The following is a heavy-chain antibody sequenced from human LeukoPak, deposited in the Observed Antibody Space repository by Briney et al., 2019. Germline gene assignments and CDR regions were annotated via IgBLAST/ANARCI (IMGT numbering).Heavy chain of an antibody. CDR2: IYYSGST. V-gene: IGHV4-39*07. D-gene: IGHD2-15*01. CDR1: GGSISSSSYY. Sequence: SETLSLTCTVSGGSISSSSYYWGWIRQPPGKGLEWIGSIYYSGSTYYNPSLKSRVTISVDTSKNQFSLKLSSVTAADTAVYYCARGDIVVSWSSFDYWGQGTPVTVSS. J-gene: IGHJ4*02. CDR3: ARGDIVVSWSSFDY.